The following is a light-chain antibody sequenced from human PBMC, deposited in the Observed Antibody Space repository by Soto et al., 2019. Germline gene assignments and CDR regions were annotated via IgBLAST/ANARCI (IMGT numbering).Light chain of an antibody. CDR1: QSVYSN. J-gene: IGKJ4*01. CDR2: GAS. V-gene: IGKV3-15*01. Sequence: EIVLAQSPGALSLSPGERATLSCRASQSVYSNLAWYQQKPGQAPRLLLYGASTRATGIPARFSGSGSGTEFTLTISSLQSEDFAVYYCQHRSNWPRLTFGGGTKVDI. CDR3: QHRSNWPRLT.